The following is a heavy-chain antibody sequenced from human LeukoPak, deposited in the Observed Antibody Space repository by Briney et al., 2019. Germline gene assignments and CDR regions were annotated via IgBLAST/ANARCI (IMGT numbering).Heavy chain of an antibody. Sequence: GGSLRLSCAAAGLTFSSYAMSWVRQAPGKWLEWVSVISGSGGSTYYADSVKGRFTISRDNSKNTLYLQMNSLRAEDTAIYYCAKEHRSGYYFFDYWGQGTLVTVSS. CDR2: ISGSGGST. V-gene: IGHV3-23*01. J-gene: IGHJ4*02. CDR1: GLTFSSYA. CDR3: AKEHRSGYYFFDY. D-gene: IGHD3-22*01.